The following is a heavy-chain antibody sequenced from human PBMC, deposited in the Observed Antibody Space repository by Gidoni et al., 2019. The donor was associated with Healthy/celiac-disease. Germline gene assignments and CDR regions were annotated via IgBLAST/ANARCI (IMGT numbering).Heavy chain of an antibody. J-gene: IGHJ4*02. Sequence: QVQLQESGPGLVKPSQTLSLTSPVSGCSISSGDYYCGCIRQPPGKGLWWIGYIYSSGTTYYNPSRNSRFTISGDRPKNQFSLKLSSVTAPDTAVYYWAREGCHWGQGTLFTVSS. CDR3: AREGCH. V-gene: IGHV4-30-4*01. CDR1: GCSISSGDYY. CDR2: IYSSGTT.